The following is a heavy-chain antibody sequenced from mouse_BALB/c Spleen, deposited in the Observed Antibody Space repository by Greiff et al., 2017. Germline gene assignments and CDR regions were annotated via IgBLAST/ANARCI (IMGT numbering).Heavy chain of an antibody. V-gene: IGHV1-14*01. Sequence: VQLKQSGPELVKPGASVKMSCKASGYTFTSYVMHWVKQKPGQGLEWIGYINPYNDGTKYNEKFKGKATLTSDKSSSTAYMELSSLTSEDSAVYYCARSTMITDWYFDVWGAGTTVTVSS. D-gene: IGHD2-4*01. J-gene: IGHJ1*01. CDR1: GYTFTSYV. CDR3: ARSTMITDWYFDV. CDR2: INPYNDGT.